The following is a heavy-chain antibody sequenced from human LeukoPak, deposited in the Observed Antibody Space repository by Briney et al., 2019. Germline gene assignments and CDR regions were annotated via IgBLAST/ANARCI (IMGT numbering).Heavy chain of an antibody. CDR3: ARRDMAPYYFAY. Sequence: SQTLSLTCTVSGGSGSSGSYYWTWIRQPPGRGLQWIGRMYTSGGTNYNPSLRSRVTISGDTSKTQFSLRLSSVTAADTAVYYCARRDMAPYYFAYWGQGTLVTVSS. CDR1: GGSGSSGSYY. CDR2: MYTSGGT. D-gene: IGHD2-15*01. J-gene: IGHJ4*02. V-gene: IGHV4-61*02.